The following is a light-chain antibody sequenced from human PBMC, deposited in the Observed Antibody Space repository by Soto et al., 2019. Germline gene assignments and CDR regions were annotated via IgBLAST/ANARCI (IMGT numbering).Light chain of an antibody. V-gene: IGKV3-15*01. CDR2: GAS. Sequence: ETVMTQSPATLSVSPGERATLSCRASQSVSSSVAWYQQKPGQAPRLLIYGASTRATGIPARFSGSGSGTEFTLTISSLQSEDCAVYYGQQYNNWPPYTFGQGTKLEIK. J-gene: IGKJ2*01. CDR1: QSVSSS. CDR3: QQYNNWPPYT.